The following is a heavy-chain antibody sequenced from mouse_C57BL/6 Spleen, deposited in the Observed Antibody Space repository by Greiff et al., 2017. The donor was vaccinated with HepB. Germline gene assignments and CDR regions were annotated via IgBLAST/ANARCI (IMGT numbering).Heavy chain of an antibody. CDR1: GYTFTSYW. J-gene: IGHJ3*01. V-gene: IGHV1-50*01. CDR2: IDPSDSYT. CDR3: ARGANWDVKEFAY. D-gene: IGHD4-1*01. Sequence: QVQLKQPGAELVKPGASVKLSCKASGYTFTSYWMQWVKQRPGQGLEWIGEIDPSDSYTNYNQKFKGKATLTVDTSSSTAYMQLSSLTSEDSAVYYCARGANWDVKEFAYWGQGTLVTVSA.